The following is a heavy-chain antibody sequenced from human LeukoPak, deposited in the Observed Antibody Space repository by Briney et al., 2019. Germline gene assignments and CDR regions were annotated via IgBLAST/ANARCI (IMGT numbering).Heavy chain of an antibody. Sequence: GGSLRLSCAASGFTFDDHGMIWVRQAPGKGLEWVSGINWNGDSTAYADSVKGRFTISRDNAKNSLYLQMNSLRAEDTAVYYCARGTVTADAFDIWGQGTMVTVSS. CDR3: ARGTVTADAFDI. D-gene: IGHD4-11*01. CDR1: GFTFDDHG. J-gene: IGHJ3*02. CDR2: INWNGDST. V-gene: IGHV3-20*04.